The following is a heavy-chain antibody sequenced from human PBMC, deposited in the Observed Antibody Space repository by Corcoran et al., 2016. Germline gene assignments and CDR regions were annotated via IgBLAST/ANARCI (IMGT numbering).Heavy chain of an antibody. J-gene: IGHJ4*02. Sequence: EVQLVESGGGLVQPGGSLRLSCAASGFTFSSYSMNWVRQAPGKGLEWVSYISDSSSTIYYADSMKGRFTISRDNAKNSLYLQMNSLRDEDTAVYYCARVGEQWPIPFDYWGQGTLVTVSS. CDR2: ISDSSSTI. CDR3: ARVGEQWPIPFDY. V-gene: IGHV3-48*02. CDR1: GFTFSSYS. D-gene: IGHD6-19*01.